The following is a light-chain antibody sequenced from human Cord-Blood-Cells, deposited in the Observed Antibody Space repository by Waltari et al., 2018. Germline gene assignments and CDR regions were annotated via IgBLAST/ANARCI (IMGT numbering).Light chain of an antibody. J-gene: IGKJ2*03. CDR3: QQYNNWPLS. CDR1: PSVSSN. CDR2: GSS. Sequence: EIVMTQSPATLSVSPGERDNLSCRASPSVSSNLAWYQQKPGQAPRLLIYGSSTRATGIPASFSCSWSGTEFTLTISSLHSEDFAVYYCQQYNNWPLSFGQGTKLEIK. V-gene: IGKV3-15*01.